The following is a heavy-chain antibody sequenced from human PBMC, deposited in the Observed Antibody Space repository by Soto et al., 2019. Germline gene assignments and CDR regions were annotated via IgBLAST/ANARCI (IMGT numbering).Heavy chain of an antibody. CDR2: ISYDGSNK. J-gene: IGHJ4*02. V-gene: IGHV3-30*18. CDR1: GFTFSSYG. CDR3: AKDLTAPWLVDY. Sequence: GGSLRLSCAASGFTFSSYGMHWVRQAPGKGLEWVAVISYDGSNKYYADSVKGRFTISRDNSKNTLYLQMNSLRAEDTAVYYCAKDLTAPWLVDYWGQGTLVTVSS. D-gene: IGHD6-19*01.